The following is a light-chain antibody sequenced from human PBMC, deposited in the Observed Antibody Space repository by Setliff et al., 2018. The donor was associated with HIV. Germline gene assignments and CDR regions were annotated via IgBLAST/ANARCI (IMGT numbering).Light chain of an antibody. V-gene: IGLV2-14*02. CDR2: EVS. J-gene: IGLJ1*01. Sequence: QSALTQPASVSGSPGQSITLSCTGTSSDVGSYNPVSWYQHHPGKAPKLMIYEVSKRPSGVSNRFSGSKSGNTASLTISGLQAEDEADYYCSSYSINNLYVFATGTKVTV. CDR1: SSDVGSYNP. CDR3: SSYSINNLYV.